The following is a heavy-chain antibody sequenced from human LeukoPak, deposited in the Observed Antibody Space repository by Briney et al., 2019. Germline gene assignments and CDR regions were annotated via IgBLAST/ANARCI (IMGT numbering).Heavy chain of an antibody. CDR1: GYTLTELS. J-gene: IGHJ4*02. CDR3: ATGYGGCSSTSCFLLFDY. CDR2: FDPEDGET. Sequence: ASVKVSCKVSGYTLTELSMHWVRQAPGKGFEWMGGFDPEDGETIYAQKFQGRVTMTEDTSTDTAYMELSSLRSEDTAVYYCATGYGGCSSTSCFLLFDYWGQGTLVTVSS. V-gene: IGHV1-24*01. D-gene: IGHD2-2*01.